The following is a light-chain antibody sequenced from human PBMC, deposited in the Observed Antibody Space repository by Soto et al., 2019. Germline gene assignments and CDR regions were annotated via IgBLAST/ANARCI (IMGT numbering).Light chain of an antibody. V-gene: IGLV2-23*01. CDR2: EGS. CDR1: SSDVGSYNF. Sequence: QSALTQPASVSGSPGQSITISCTGTSSDVGSYNFVSWYQQHPGKAPKLMIYEGSKRPSGVSNRFSGSKSGNTASLTISGLQAEDEADYYCCSYAGSSTYVVFGGGIKLTVL. J-gene: IGLJ2*01. CDR3: CSYAGSSTYVV.